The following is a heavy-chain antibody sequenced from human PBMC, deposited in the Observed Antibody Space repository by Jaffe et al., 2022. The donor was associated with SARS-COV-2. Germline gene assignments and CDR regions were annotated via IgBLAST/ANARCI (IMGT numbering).Heavy chain of an antibody. CDR2: IYTSGST. V-gene: IGHV4-61*02. D-gene: IGHD6-19*01. CDR1: GGSISSGSYY. Sequence: QVQLQESGPGLVKPSQTLSLTCTVSGGSISSGSYYWSWIRQPAGKGLEWIGRIYTSGSTNYNPSLKSRVTISVDTSKNQFSLKLSSVTAADTAVYYCARVQAVYYYGMDVWGQGTTVTVSS. CDR3: ARVQAVYYYGMDV. J-gene: IGHJ6*02.